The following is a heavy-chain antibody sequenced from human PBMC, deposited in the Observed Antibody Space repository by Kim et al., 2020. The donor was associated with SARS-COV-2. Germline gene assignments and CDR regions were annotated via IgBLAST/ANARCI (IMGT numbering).Heavy chain of an antibody. Sequence: SGTRKYHSSLQGRVTISVDTSKNQFSLKLSSVTAADTAVYYCASGGWYSDYWGQGTLVTVSS. V-gene: IGHV4-59*09. CDR3: ASGGWYSDY. D-gene: IGHD6-19*01. CDR2: SGTR. J-gene: IGHJ4*02.